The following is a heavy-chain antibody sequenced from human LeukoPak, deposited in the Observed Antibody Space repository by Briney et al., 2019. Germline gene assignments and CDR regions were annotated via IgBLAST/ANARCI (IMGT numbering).Heavy chain of an antibody. D-gene: IGHD1-26*01. J-gene: IGHJ3*02. CDR2: INPNSGGT. CDR3: ARVHSGSPDAFDI. V-gene: IGHV1-2*02. Sequence: ASVKVSCKASGYTFTGYYMHWVRQAPGQGLEWMGWINPNSGGTNYAQKFQGRVTMTRDTSISTAYMELSRLRSDDTAVYYCARVHSGSPDAFDIWGQGTMVTVSS. CDR1: GYTFTGYY.